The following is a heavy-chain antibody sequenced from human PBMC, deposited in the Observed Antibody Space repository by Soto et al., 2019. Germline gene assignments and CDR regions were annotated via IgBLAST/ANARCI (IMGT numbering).Heavy chain of an antibody. J-gene: IGHJ6*02. V-gene: IGHV3-30*18. CDR1: GFTFSSYG. Sequence: GGSLRLSCAASGFTFSSYGIHWVRQAPGKGLEWVAVISYDGSNKYYADSVKGRFTISRDNSKNTLYLQMNSLRTEDTAMYYCAKDRYCSGGTCLNFYGMDVWGQGTTVTVSS. D-gene: IGHD2-15*01. CDR3: AKDRYCSGGTCLNFYGMDV. CDR2: ISYDGSNK.